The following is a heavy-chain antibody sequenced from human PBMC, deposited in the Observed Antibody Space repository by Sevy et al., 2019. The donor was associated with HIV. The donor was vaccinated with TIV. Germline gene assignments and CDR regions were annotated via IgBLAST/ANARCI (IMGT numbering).Heavy chain of an antibody. J-gene: IGHJ3*02. V-gene: IGHV3-30*18. CDR1: GFTFSAYG. CDR3: AKKAADGYKPAAFYI. CDR2: ISNDESRK. Sequence: GGSLRLSCAASGFTFSAYGMHWVRQAPGKGLEWVAVISNDESRKYYADSVKGRFTISRDNSKNTLYLQMNSLRAEDTAIYYCAKKAADGYKPAAFYIWGQGTMVTVSS. D-gene: IGHD2-21*01.